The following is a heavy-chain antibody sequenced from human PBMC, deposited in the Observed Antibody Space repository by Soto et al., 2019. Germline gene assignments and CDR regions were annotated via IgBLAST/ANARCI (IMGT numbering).Heavy chain of an antibody. D-gene: IGHD6-19*01. V-gene: IGHV3-30*18. CDR1: GFTFSSFD. CDR2: ISYDGSNE. CDR3: AKEITVAGDFDY. J-gene: IGHJ4*01. Sequence: QVQLVESGGGVVQPGRSLRLSCVASGFTFSSFDIHWFRQAPGKGLEWVAVISYDGSNEYYADSVKGRFTISRDNSKNTLYLQMDSLRPEDTAVYYCAKEITVAGDFDYWGHGTLVTVSS.